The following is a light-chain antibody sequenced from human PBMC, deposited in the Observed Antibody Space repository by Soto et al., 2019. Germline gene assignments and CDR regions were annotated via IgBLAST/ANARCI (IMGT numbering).Light chain of an antibody. CDR3: QQFGTSSLVT. Sequence: EIVLTQSPGTLSLSPGERATLSCRASQSISDTLAWYQQKPGQAPRLLISGVSSRATGIPDRFSGSGPGTDFILTISRVEPEDFAVYYCQQFGTSSLVTFGPGTKVDIK. CDR2: GVS. V-gene: IGKV3-20*01. J-gene: IGKJ3*01. CDR1: QSISDT.